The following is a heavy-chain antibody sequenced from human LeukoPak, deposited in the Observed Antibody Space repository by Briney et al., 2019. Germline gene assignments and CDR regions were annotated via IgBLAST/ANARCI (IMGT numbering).Heavy chain of an antibody. D-gene: IGHD2-15*01. J-gene: IGHJ4*02. CDR2: IYYSGST. Sequence: WVRQPPGKGLEWIGSIYYSGSTYYNPSLKSRVTISVDTSKNQFSLQLSSVTAADTAVYYCVRTILRYCSPWGQGTLVTVSS. CDR3: VRTILRYCSP. V-gene: IGHV4-39*01.